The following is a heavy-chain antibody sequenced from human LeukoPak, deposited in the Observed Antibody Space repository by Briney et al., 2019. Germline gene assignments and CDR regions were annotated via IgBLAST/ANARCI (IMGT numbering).Heavy chain of an antibody. Sequence: GGSLRLSCAASGLTFSSYSVNWVRQAPGERLEWVSYISSRRSYIYYADSVKGRFTISRDNAKNSLYLQMSSLRAEDTAVYYCARDHYYDSSGYTPAGDAFDIWGQGTMVTVSS. CDR1: GLTFSSYS. CDR3: ARDHYYDSSGYTPAGDAFDI. CDR2: ISSRRSYI. J-gene: IGHJ3*02. V-gene: IGHV3-21*01. D-gene: IGHD3-22*01.